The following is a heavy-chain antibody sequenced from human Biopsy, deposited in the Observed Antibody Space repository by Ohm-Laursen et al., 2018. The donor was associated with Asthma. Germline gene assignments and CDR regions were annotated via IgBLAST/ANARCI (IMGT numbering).Heavy chain of an antibody. CDR1: GGSIRSHD. CDR3: ARLADCSGGACYSYGWFDP. CDR2: VSHTGST. D-gene: IGHD2-15*01. J-gene: IGHJ5*02. V-gene: IGHV4-59*11. Sequence: SETLSLTCTVSGGSIRSHDWTWIRLPPGKGLEYIGDVSHTGSTNYNPSFKSRVTMSLDTSKNQFSLRLTSVTPADTAVYYCARLADCSGGACYSYGWFDPWGHGTRVTVSS.